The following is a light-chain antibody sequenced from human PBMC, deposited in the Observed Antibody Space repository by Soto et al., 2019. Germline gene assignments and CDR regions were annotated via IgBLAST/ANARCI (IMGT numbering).Light chain of an antibody. Sequence: EIVMTPSPATLSVSPGERATLSCRASQTVSSNLAWYQQRPGQAPRLLIYGASTRSTDIPARFSGSGSGTEFTLTISSLKSEDFGVYYCQHYSNWQTWTFGQGTRVDMK. V-gene: IGKV3-15*01. CDR1: QTVSSN. J-gene: IGKJ1*01. CDR2: GAS. CDR3: QHYSNWQTWT.